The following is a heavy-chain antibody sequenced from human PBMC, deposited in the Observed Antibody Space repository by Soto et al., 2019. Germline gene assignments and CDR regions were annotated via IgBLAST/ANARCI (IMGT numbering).Heavy chain of an antibody. D-gene: IGHD2-2*01. Sequence: GGSLTLSCAACGFTFSSCAMSWVRQAPGKGLEWVSAISGSGGSTYYADSVKGRFTISRDNSKNTLYLQMNSLRAEDTAVYYCAREAPYCSSTSCYFPFDYWGQGTLVTVSS. CDR1: GFTFSSCA. V-gene: IGHV3-23*01. CDR2: ISGSGGST. CDR3: AREAPYCSSTSCYFPFDY. J-gene: IGHJ4*02.